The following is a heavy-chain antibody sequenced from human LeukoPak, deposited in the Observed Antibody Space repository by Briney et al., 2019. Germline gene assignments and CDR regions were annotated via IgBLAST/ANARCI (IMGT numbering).Heavy chain of an antibody. Sequence: GGSLRLSCAASGFIFSNHFMSWVRQAPGKGLEWVANIRQDGNDKYYVDSVKGRFTISRDNARASLYLQMDSLRAEDTAVYYCARDLGFSSEDLWGQGTLVIVSS. CDR2: IRQDGNDK. CDR1: GFIFSNHF. J-gene: IGHJ4*02. CDR3: ARDLGFSSEDL. V-gene: IGHV3-7*01. D-gene: IGHD6-19*01.